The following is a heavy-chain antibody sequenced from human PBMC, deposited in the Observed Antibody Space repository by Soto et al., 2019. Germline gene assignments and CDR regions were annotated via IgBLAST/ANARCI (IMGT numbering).Heavy chain of an antibody. CDR3: ARAPIITYFAEGAEYFQH. V-gene: IGHV4-34*01. CDR2: INHSGST. J-gene: IGHJ1*01. CDR1: GGSFSGYY. D-gene: IGHD3-9*01. Sequence: QVQLQQWGAGLLKPSETLSLTCAVYGGSFSGYYWSWIRQPPGKGLEWIGEINHSGSTNYNPSLKSRVTISVDTSKNQFALKLRSVTAADTAVYYCARAPIITYFAEGAEYFQHWGQGTLVTVSS.